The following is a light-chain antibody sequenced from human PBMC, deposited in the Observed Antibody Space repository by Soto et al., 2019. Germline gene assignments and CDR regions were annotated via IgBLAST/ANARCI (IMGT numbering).Light chain of an antibody. CDR1: ENIKNW. J-gene: IGKJ1*01. Sequence: DVQMTQPPSTLEASVGDRVTITFRASENIKNWLAWYQQTPGKAPKVLISDASRLETGVPSRFSGSGYGTDFTLTITSLQTDDFGTYHCQQYDVHPKTFGQGTKVDIK. V-gene: IGKV1-5*01. CDR3: QQYDVHPKT. CDR2: DAS.